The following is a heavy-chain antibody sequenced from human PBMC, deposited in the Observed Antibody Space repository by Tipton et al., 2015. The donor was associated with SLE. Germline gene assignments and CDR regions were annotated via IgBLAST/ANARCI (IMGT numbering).Heavy chain of an antibody. J-gene: IGHJ4*02. V-gene: IGHV5-51*01. D-gene: IGHD3-3*01. CDR1: GYRFSSYW. CDR2: IYPGDSDI. Sequence: VQLVQSGAEMKKPGESLKISCTASGYRFSSYWIGWVRQMPGKGLEWMGIIYPGDSDIRYSPSFQGQVTISADKSISTAYLQWSSLKASATAMYYCARYDDFLVDYWGQGTLVTVSS. CDR3: ARYDDFLVDY.